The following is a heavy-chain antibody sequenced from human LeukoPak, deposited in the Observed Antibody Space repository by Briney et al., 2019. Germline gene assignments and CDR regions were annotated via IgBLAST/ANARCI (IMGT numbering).Heavy chain of an antibody. V-gene: IGHV3-64*01. Sequence: GGSLRLSCAAFGFTFSSYAMHWVRQAPGKGLEFVSAISSNGGSTYYANSVKGRFTISRDNSKNTLYLQMGSLRAEDMAVYYCARARGTVVAYYFDYWGQGTLVTVSS. D-gene: IGHD1-1*01. CDR1: GFTFSSYA. CDR3: ARARGTVVAYYFDY. CDR2: ISSNGGST. J-gene: IGHJ4*02.